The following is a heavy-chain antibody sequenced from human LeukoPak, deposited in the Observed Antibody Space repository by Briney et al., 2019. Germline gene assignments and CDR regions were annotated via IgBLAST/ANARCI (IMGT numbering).Heavy chain of an antibody. CDR2: IYYSGST. Sequence: PSETLSLTCTVSGGSISSYYWSWIRQPPGKGLEWIGYIYYSGSTNHNPSLKSRVTISVDTSKNQFSLKLSSVTAADTAVYYCARISNSGYSYVHLIFDYWGQGTLVTVSS. V-gene: IGHV4-59*08. CDR1: GGSISSYY. J-gene: IGHJ4*02. CDR3: ARISNSGYSYVHLIFDY. D-gene: IGHD5-18*01.